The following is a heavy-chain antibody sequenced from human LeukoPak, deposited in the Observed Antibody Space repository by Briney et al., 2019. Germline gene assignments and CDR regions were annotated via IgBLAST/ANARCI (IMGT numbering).Heavy chain of an antibody. CDR3: AKGVGATFDAFDI. CDR2: ISWNSGSI. Sequence: GGSLRLSCAASGFTFDDYAMHWVRQAPGKGLEWVSGISWNSGSIGYADSVKGLFTISRDNAKNSLYLQMNSLRAEDTALYYCAKGVGATFDAFDIWGQGTMVTVSS. J-gene: IGHJ3*02. CDR1: GFTFDDYA. D-gene: IGHD1-26*01. V-gene: IGHV3-9*01.